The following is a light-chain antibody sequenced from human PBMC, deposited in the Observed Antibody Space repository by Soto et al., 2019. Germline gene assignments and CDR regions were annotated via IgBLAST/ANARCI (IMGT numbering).Light chain of an antibody. CDR3: QQYWT. J-gene: IGKJ1*01. Sequence: EIVLTQSPGTLSLSPGERATLSCRASQSVSSSYLAWYQQKPGQAPRLLIYGASSRATGIPDRFSGSGSGTDFTLTISRLEREDFAVYYCQQYWTFGQGTKVEIK. CDR2: GAS. CDR1: QSVSSSY. V-gene: IGKV3-20*01.